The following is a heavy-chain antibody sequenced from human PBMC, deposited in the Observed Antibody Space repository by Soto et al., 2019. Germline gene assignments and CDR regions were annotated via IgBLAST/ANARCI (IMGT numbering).Heavy chain of an antibody. J-gene: IGHJ4*02. V-gene: IGHV1-2*04. D-gene: IGHD2-21*01. CDR1: GYTFTGYY. CDR2: INPNSGGT. Sequence: ASVKVSCKASGYTFTGYYMHWVRQAPGQGLEWMGWINPNSGGTSYVQKFQGWVTMTRDTSISTAYIELSRLRSDDTAVYYCARGEGGPRWGSIDYWGQGTLVTVSS. CDR3: ARGEGGPRWGSIDY.